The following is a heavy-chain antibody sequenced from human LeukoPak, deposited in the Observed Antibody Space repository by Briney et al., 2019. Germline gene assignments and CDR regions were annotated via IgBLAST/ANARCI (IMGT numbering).Heavy chain of an antibody. CDR3: ASNTVTTFALDY. J-gene: IGHJ4*02. CDR2: ISSSSSYI. Sequence: GGSLRLSCAASGFTFSSHWMSWVRQAPGKGLEWVSSISSSSSYIYYADSVKGRFTISRDNAKNSLYLQMNSLRAEDTAAYYCASNTVTTFALDYWGQGTLVTVSS. CDR1: GFTFSSHW. V-gene: IGHV3-21*01. D-gene: IGHD4-17*01.